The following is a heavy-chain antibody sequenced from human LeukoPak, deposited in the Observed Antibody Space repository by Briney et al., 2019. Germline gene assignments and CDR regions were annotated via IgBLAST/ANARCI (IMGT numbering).Heavy chain of an antibody. D-gene: IGHD3-22*01. CDR2: IYSGGST. Sequence: PGGSLRLSCAASGFTVSSNYMSWVRQAPGKGLEWVSVIYSGGSTYYADSVKGRFTICRDNPKNTLYPPMNSLRAADTAVYYWASLGDYYDSSGYYYWGQGTLVTVSS. V-gene: IGHV3-53*01. CDR1: GFTVSSNY. J-gene: IGHJ4*02. CDR3: ASLGDYYDSSGYYY.